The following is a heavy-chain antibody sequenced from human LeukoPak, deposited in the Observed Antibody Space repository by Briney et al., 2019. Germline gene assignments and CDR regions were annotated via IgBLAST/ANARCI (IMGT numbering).Heavy chain of an antibody. CDR3: ARHVIYSGVYSYRFDP. D-gene: IGHD5-12*01. CDR1: GGSITTYY. J-gene: IGHJ5*02. CDR2: IYYGGST. V-gene: IGHV4-59*08. Sequence: PSETLSLTCTVSGGSITTYYWSWIRQPPGKGLEWIAFIYYGGSTNYNPSLKSRVAISLDTSKNQFSLRLTSVTAADTAVYYCARHVIYSGVYSYRFDPWGLGTLVTVSS.